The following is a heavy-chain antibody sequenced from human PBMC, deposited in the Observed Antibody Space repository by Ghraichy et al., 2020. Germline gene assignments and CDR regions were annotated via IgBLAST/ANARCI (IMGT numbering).Heavy chain of an antibody. CDR2: INPNSGGT. CDR1: GYTFTGYY. Sequence: ASVKVSCKASGYTFTGYYMHWVRQAPGQGLEWMGWINPNSGGTNYAQKFQGRVTMTRDTSISTAYMELSRLRSDDTAVYYCARDYNGIRPFDPWGQGTLVTVSS. CDR3: ARDYNGIRPFDP. V-gene: IGHV1-2*02. J-gene: IGHJ5*02. D-gene: IGHD1-26*01.